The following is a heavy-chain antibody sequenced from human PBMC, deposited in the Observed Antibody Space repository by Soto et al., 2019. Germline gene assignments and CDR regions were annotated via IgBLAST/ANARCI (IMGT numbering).Heavy chain of an antibody. CDR3: ARDRAPFTMIVVVSTREGDAFDI. J-gene: IGHJ3*02. CDR2: ISAYNGNT. Sequence: QVRLVQSGAEVKKPGASVKVSCKASGYTFTSYGITWVRQAPGQGLEWMGWISAYNGNTNYAQKLQGRVTMTTDTSTITAYMELRSLRSDDTAVYYCARDRAPFTMIVVVSTREGDAFDIWGQGQMVTVSS. D-gene: IGHD3-22*01. CDR1: GYTFTSYG. V-gene: IGHV1-18*01.